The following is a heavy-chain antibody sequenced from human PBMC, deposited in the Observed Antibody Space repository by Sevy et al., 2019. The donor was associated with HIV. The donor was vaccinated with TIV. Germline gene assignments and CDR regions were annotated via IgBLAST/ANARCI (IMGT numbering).Heavy chain of an antibody. CDR3: TRYALTSRTWFDP. J-gene: IGHJ5*02. D-gene: IGHD7-27*01. CDR1: GFTFSTYA. Sequence: GGSLRLSCAASGFTFSTYAMNWVRQAPGKGLEWVSTLGSGGVTPYYADSVRGRFTISRDISKNTLFLQMNSLRADDTAVYYCTRYALTSRTWFDPWGQGTLVTVSS. V-gene: IGHV3-23*01. CDR2: LGSGGVTP.